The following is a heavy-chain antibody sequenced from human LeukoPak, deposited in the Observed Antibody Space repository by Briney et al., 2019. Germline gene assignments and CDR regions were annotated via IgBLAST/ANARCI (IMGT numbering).Heavy chain of an antibody. CDR2: ISGSGGST. D-gene: IGHD3-3*02. CDR1: GFTFSDYA. CDR3: ARGHIGSGNGLDY. Sequence: PGGSLRLSCAASGFTFSDYAMTWVRQAPGKGLEWVSAISGSGGSTYYADSVKGRFTISRDNSKNTLYLQMNSLRAEDTAVYYCARGHIGSGNGLDYWGQGTLVTVSS. J-gene: IGHJ4*02. V-gene: IGHV3-23*01.